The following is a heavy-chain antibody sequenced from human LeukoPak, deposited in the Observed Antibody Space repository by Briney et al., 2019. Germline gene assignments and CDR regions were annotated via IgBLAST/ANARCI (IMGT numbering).Heavy chain of an antibody. CDR3: ARDSHRITIFGVVIGAFDI. Sequence: SQTLSLTCTVSGGSISSGDYYWSWIRQPPGKGLEWIGYIYYSGSTYYNPSLKSRVTISVDTSKNQFSLKLSSVTAADTAVYYCARDSHRITIFGVVIGAFDIWDQGTMVTVSS. V-gene: IGHV4-30-4*08. D-gene: IGHD3-3*01. J-gene: IGHJ3*02. CDR1: GGSISSGDYY. CDR2: IYYSGST.